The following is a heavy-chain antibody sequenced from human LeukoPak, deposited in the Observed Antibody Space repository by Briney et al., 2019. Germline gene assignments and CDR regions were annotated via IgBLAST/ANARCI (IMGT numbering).Heavy chain of an antibody. CDR2: IYYSGST. V-gene: IGHV4-39*01. Sequence: PSETLSLTCTVSGGSISSSSYYWGWIRQPPGKGLEWIGSIYYSGSTYYNPSLKSRVTISVDTSKNQFSLKLSSVTAADTAVYYCARRSSGYRGLNSGAFDIWGQGTMVTVSS. CDR3: ARRSSGYRGLNSGAFDI. CDR1: GGSISSSSYY. J-gene: IGHJ3*02. D-gene: IGHD3-22*01.